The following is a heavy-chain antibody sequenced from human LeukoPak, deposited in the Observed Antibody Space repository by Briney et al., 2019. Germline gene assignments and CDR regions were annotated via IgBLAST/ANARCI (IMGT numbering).Heavy chain of an antibody. CDR3: AKVLGGFYYGSGTPPYYSYMDV. V-gene: IGHV3-30*02. D-gene: IGHD3-10*01. Sequence: GGSLRLSCAASGFIFSSFAMHWVRQAPGKGLEWVAFIRYDGSNKYYADSVKGRFTISRDNSKNTLYLHMNSLRAEDTAVYYCAKVLGGFYYGSGTPPYYSYMDVWGKGTTVTVSS. CDR1: GFIFSSFA. CDR2: IRYDGSNK. J-gene: IGHJ6*03.